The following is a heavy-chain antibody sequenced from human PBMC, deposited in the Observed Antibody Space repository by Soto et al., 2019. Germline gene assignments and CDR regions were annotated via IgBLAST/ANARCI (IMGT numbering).Heavy chain of an antibody. CDR2: IYYTGKT. CDR3: ARDGPYGSGSYRTFDP. J-gene: IGHJ5*02. V-gene: IGHV4-31*02. CDR1: GVSISSGGSA. D-gene: IGHD3-10*01. Sequence: QVQVQESGPGLVKPSQTLSLTCTVSGVSISSGGSAWSWIRQHPGKGLEWIGYIYYTGKTLYNPSFKSRVTISLDTSKNQFSLKLSSVTAADTAVYYCARDGPYGSGSYRTFDPWGQGTLVTVSS.